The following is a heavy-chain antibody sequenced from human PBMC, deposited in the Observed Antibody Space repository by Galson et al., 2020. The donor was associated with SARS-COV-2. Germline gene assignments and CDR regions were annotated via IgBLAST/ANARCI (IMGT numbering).Heavy chain of an antibody. D-gene: IGHD5-18*01. CDR3: ARGRADSYGDY. J-gene: IGHJ4*02. V-gene: IGHV3-30*03. CDR2: MSYDGSNE. CDR1: GFTFSNYG. Sequence: GGSLSLSCAASGFTFSNYGFHWVRQAPGKGLEWVALMSYDGSNEKYADSVKGRFTISRDNSKNTLFLQMNSLRPDDTAVYYCARGRADSYGDYWGQGALVTVSS.